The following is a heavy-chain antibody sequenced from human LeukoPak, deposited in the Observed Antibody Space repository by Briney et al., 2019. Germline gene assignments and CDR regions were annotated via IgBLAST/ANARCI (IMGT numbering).Heavy chain of an antibody. J-gene: IGHJ4*02. CDR3: AKVRPPPGSGWYGGDDS. CDR2: IYSGGST. V-gene: IGHV3-53*01. CDR1: GFTVSSNY. D-gene: IGHD6-19*01. Sequence: GGSLRLSCAASGFTVSSNYMSWVRQAPGKGLERVSVIYSGGSTDYADSVKGRFTISRDNSKNTLYLQMNSLRVEDTAVYYCAKVRPPPGSGWYGGDDSWGQGTLVTVSS.